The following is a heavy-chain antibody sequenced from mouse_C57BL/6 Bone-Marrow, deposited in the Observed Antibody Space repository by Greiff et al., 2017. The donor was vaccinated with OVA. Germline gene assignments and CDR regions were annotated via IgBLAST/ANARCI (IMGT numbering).Heavy chain of an antibody. J-gene: IGHJ2*01. D-gene: IGHD2-1*01. CDR2: ISNGGGST. Sequence: DVMLVESGGGLVQPGGSLKLSCAASGFTFSDYYMYWVRQTPEKRLEWVAYISNGGGSTYYPDTVKGRFTISRDNAKNTLYLQMSRLKSEDTAMYYCARRRGNYVFDYWGQGTTLTVSS. CDR3: ARRRGNYVFDY. V-gene: IGHV5-12*01. CDR1: GFTFSDYY.